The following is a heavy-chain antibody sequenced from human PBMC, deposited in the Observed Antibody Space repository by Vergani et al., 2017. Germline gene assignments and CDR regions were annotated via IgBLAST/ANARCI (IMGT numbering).Heavy chain of an antibody. J-gene: IGHJ4*02. CDR1: GGSVSSGSYH. CDR2: IYYSGST. D-gene: IGHD4-23*01. Sequence: QVQLQESGPGLVKPSETLSLTCTVSGGSVSSGSYHWSWIRQPPGKGLEWIGYIYYSGSTNYNPSLKSRVTISVDTSKNQFSLKLSSVTAADTAVYYCARVNGGTDFDYWGQGTLVTVSS. CDR3: ARVNGGTDFDY. V-gene: IGHV4-61*01.